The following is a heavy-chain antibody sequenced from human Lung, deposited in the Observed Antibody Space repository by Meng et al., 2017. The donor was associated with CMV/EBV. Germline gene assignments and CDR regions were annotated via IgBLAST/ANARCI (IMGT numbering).Heavy chain of an antibody. CDR2: FVNNVDT. CDR3: ARGTPGRSYSDY. J-gene: IGHJ4*02. CDR1: GYPFASYG. V-gene: IGHV1-18*01. Sequence: VPRLRGGAGVKKPGASGRLSCEASGYPFASYGISWLRQAPGQGLEWMGWFVNNVDTYSAQKFQGRVTMTTDTHTSTAFMELRSLRSDDTAVYYCARGTPGRSYSDYWGQGTLVTVSS. D-gene: IGHD3-10*01.